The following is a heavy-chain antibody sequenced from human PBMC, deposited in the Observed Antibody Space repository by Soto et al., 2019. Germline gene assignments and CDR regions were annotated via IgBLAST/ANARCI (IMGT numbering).Heavy chain of an antibody. Sequence: EVQLVESGGGFVQPGGSLRLSCAASGFDFSNSWMHWVRQVPGKGLVWVSHINSDGSSTTYADSVKGRFTISRDNARTTVYLQLDSLRVEDTAVYYCARDKSYALAVWGQGTTDTVSS. J-gene: IGHJ6*02. CDR3: ARDKSYALAV. V-gene: IGHV3-74*03. CDR1: GFDFSNSW. CDR2: INSDGSST. D-gene: IGHD4-17*01.